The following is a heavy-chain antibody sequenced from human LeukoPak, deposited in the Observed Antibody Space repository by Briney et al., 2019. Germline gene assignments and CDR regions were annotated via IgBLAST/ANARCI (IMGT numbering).Heavy chain of an antibody. D-gene: IGHD1-26*01. J-gene: IGHJ3*01. CDR1: GFTFYDFT. CDR3: AKDGREGAFDV. Sequence: GGSLRLSCAASGFTFYDFTMHWVRQPPGKGLEWVSLISWDGVNTYYSDSVKGRFRISRDNSKNSLYLQMNSLTTEDIAFYYCAKDGREGAFDVWGQGTLVTVSS. CDR2: ISWDGVNT. V-gene: IGHV3-43*01.